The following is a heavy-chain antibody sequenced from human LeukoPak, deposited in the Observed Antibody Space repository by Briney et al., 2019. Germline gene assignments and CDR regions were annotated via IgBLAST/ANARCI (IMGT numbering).Heavy chain of an antibody. CDR1: GGSFSGYY. CDR3: ARMKPYGDYGDY. D-gene: IGHD4-17*01. Sequence: SETLSLTCAVYGGSFSGYYWSWIRQHPGKGLEWIGYIYYSGSTYYNPSLKSRVTISVDTSKNQFSLKLSSVTAADTAVYYCARMKPYGDYGDYWGQGTLVTVSS. J-gene: IGHJ4*02. CDR2: IYYSGST. V-gene: IGHV4-31*11.